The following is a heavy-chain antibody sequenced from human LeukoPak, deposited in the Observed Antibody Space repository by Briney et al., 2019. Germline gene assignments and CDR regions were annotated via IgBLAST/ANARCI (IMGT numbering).Heavy chain of an antibody. CDR3: ARDRRGYSGYDMN. CDR1: GYTFNGYY. V-gene: IGHV1-2*06. Sequence: ASVKVSSKASGYTFNGYYMQWVRQAPAQGLEWMGRINPNSGGTDSAQKFQGRVTMTIDTSINTAYMELSSLTSDDTAVYYCARDRRGYSGYDMNWGQGTLVTVSS. D-gene: IGHD5-12*01. J-gene: IGHJ4*02. CDR2: INPNSGGT.